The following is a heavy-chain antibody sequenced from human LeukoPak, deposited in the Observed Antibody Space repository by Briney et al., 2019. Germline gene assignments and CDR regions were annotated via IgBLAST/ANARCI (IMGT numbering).Heavy chain of an antibody. D-gene: IGHD3-22*01. V-gene: IGHV4-34*01. CDR3: ARLPYYYDSSVPRWAFDI. J-gene: IGHJ3*02. CDR2: INHSGST. CDR1: GGSFSGYY. Sequence: SSETLSLTCAVYGGSFSGYYWSWIRQPPGKGLEWIGEINHSGSTNYNPSLKSRVTISVDTSKNQFSLKLSPVTAADTAVYYCARLPYYYDSSVPRWAFDIWGQGTMVTVSS.